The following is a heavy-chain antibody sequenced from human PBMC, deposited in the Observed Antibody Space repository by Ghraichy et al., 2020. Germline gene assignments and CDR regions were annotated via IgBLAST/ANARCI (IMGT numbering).Heavy chain of an antibody. CDR1: GDTFSSYA. V-gene: IGHV1-69*13. Sequence: SVKVSCKASGDTFSSYAISWVRQAPGQGLEWMGGIIPIFGTANYAQKFQGRVTITADESTSTAYMELSSLRSEDTAVYYCASPYSSGWYGPYYYGMDVWGQGTTVTVSS. D-gene: IGHD6-19*01. J-gene: IGHJ6*02. CDR2: IIPIFGTA. CDR3: ASPYSSGWYGPYYYGMDV.